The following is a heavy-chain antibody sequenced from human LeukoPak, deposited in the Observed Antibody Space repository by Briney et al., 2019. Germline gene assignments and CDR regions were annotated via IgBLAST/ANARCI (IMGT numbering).Heavy chain of an antibody. CDR2: IYYSGST. Sequence: SETLSLTCTVSGGSISSYYWSWIRQPPGKGLEWIGYIYYSGSTNYNPSLKSRVTISVDTSKNQFSLKLSSVTAADTAVYYCARSELLWFGELLADYWGQGTLVTVSS. V-gene: IGHV4-59*12. D-gene: IGHD3-10*01. CDR1: GGSISSYY. J-gene: IGHJ4*02. CDR3: ARSELLWFGELLADY.